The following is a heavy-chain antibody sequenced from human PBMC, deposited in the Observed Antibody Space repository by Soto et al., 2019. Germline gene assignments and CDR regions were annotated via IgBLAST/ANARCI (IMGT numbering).Heavy chain of an antibody. Sequence: ASVKVSCKASGYTFTNSYMHWLRQAPGLGLEWMGIINASGGSTRYAQKFKGRAIMTRDTSTRTVYMELSSLRSEDTAEYYCARAYCSDGRCPAWLDPWGQGTLVTVSS. D-gene: IGHD2-15*01. V-gene: IGHV1-46*03. CDR2: INASGGST. J-gene: IGHJ5*02. CDR1: GYTFTNSY. CDR3: ARAYCSDGRCPAWLDP.